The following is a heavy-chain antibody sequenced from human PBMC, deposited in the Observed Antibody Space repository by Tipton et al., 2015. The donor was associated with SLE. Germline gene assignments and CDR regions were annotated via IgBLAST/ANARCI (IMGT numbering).Heavy chain of an antibody. J-gene: IGHJ4*02. Sequence: SLRLSCAASGFTFSIYWMSWVRQTPGKGLEWVANINQGGSEEYYVESVQGRFTISRDNVRNSLYLQMNSLRAEDTAIYYCARSPGTGTTDHWGQGTLVTVSS. CDR3: ARSPGTGTTDH. D-gene: IGHD1-7*01. CDR2: INQGGSEE. V-gene: IGHV3-7*01. CDR1: GFTFSIYW.